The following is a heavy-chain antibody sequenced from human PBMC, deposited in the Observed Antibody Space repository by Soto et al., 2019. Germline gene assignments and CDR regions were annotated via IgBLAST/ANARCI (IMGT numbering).Heavy chain of an antibody. CDR1: GGSITSDGYC. V-gene: IGHV4-31*03. Sequence: PSETLALTCTVSGGSITSDGYCWTGIRQHPVKGLEWMGHIYYSGSSSYNPSLKSRLTISIDTSKNQFSLKLTSVTAADMAVYYCARDWDYFGSGSPPPLPQWGHGTLVTV. D-gene: IGHD3-10*01. CDR3: ARDWDYFGSGSPPPLPQ. CDR2: IYYSGSS. J-gene: IGHJ4*01.